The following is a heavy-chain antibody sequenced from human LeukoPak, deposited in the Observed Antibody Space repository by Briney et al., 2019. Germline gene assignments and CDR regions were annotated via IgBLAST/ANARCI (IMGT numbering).Heavy chain of an antibody. Sequence: GGSLRLSCAASGFTFSSYGMHWVRQAPGKGLEWVAVISYDGSNKYYADSVKGRFTISRDNSKNTLYLQMNSLRAEDTAVYYCAKDQSWELRGRFLEPPKLWGQGTMVTVSS. D-gene: IGHD1-26*01. CDR3: AKDQSWELRGRFLEPPKL. V-gene: IGHV3-30*18. J-gene: IGHJ3*01. CDR1: GFTFSSYG. CDR2: ISYDGSNK.